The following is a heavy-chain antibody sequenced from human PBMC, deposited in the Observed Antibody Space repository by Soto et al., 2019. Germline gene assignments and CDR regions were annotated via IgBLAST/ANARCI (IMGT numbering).Heavy chain of an antibody. CDR3: ARGHYSGYDYLDY. V-gene: IGHV3-33*01. J-gene: IGHJ4*02. CDR1: GFTFSSYG. CDR2: IWYDGSNK. D-gene: IGHD5-12*01. Sequence: QVQLVESGGGVVQPGRSLRLSCAASGFTFSSYGMHWVRQAPGKGLEWVAVIWYDGSNKYYADSVKGRFTISRDNSMNTLYLQMNSLRAEDTAVYYCARGHYSGYDYLDYWGQGTLVTVSS.